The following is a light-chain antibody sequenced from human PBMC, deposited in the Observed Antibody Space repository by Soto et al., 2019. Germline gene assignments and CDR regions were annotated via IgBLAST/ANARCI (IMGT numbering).Light chain of an antibody. CDR1: QSVDGL. Sequence: EAVLTQSPATLSLSPGERATLSCRASQSVDGLLAWYQHKPGQAPRLLIYDASHSATGVPARFSGSGSGTDFTLIISGLEPEDFAVYYCQQRRHWPPITFGQGTRLNIK. CDR3: QQRRHWPPIT. V-gene: IGKV3-11*01. J-gene: IGKJ5*01. CDR2: DAS.